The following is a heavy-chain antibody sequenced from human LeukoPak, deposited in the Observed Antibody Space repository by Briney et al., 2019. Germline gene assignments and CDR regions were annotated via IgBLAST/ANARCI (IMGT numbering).Heavy chain of an antibody. V-gene: IGHV1-2*02. CDR1: GYTFTGYY. J-gene: IGHJ4*02. Sequence: ASVKVSCKASGYTFTGYYMHWVRQAPGQGLEWMGWINPNSGGTNYAQKFQGRVTMTRDTSISTAYMELSRLRSDDTAVYYCARDSRGSSTFLFDYWGQGTLVTVSS. CDR2: INPNSGGT. CDR3: ARDSRGSSTFLFDY. D-gene: IGHD1-26*01.